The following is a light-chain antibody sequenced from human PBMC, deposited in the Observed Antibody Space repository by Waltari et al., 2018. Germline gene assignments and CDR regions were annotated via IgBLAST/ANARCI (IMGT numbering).Light chain of an antibody. CDR2: DVS. CDR1: SSDIGGYNY. V-gene: IGLV2-14*03. CDR3: SSYSSSSTLV. Sequence: QSALTQPASVSGSPGQSITISCTGTSSDIGGYNYGSWYQQHPDKAPKLMIYDVSNRPSGVSNRFSGSKSGNTASLTISGLQAEDEADYYCSSYSSSSTLVFGGGTKLTVL. J-gene: IGLJ2*01.